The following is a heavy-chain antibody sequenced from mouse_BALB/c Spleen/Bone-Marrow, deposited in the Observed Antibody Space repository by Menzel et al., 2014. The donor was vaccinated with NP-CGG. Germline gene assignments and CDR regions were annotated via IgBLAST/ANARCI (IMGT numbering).Heavy chain of an antibody. CDR1: GYTFTDYY. J-gene: IGHJ4*01. V-gene: IGHV1-84*02. D-gene: IGHD1-2*01. CDR3: ARDHGYVDVMDC. Sequence: VQLQESGPELVKPGASVKIFCKASGYTFTDYYINWVKQKPGQGLEWIGWIYPGSGTTKYNEKFKGKATLTVDTSSSTAYMQLSSLTSEDTAVYFCARDHGYVDVMDCWGQGTSVTVSS. CDR2: IYPGSGTT.